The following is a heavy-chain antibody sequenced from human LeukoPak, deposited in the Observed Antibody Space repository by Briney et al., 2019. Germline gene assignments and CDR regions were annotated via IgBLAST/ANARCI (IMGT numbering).Heavy chain of an antibody. D-gene: IGHD5-24*01. CDR1: GATFSNLA. CDR3: ARAPPRLDGYILYY. J-gene: IGHJ4*02. CDR2: IIPTTGLA. V-gene: IGHV1-69*04. Sequence: SVKVSCKASGATFSNLAISWVRQAPGQGLEWMGRIIPTTGLANYAQKFQGRVTITEDKSTSTANMELSSLRSEDTAVYYCARAPPRLDGYILYYWGQGTLVTVSS.